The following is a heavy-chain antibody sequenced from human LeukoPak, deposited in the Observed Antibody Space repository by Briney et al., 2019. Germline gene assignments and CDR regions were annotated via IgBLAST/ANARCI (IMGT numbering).Heavy chain of an antibody. CDR2: IGGSDGTT. Sequence: GGSLRLSCAASGLSPRTYAMNWVRQVPGKGLKWVSSIGGSDGTTYYAASVKGRFTISSDFSTNTVSLQMNSLRAEDTAVYFCAKGLVVNDNYFDNWGQGTLVTVSS. D-gene: IGHD2-15*01. CDR3: AKGLVVNDNYFDN. V-gene: IGHV3-23*01. J-gene: IGHJ4*02. CDR1: GLSPRTYA.